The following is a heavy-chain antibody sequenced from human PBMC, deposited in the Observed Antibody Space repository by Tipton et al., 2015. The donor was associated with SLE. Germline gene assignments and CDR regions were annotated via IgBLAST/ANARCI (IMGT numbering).Heavy chain of an antibody. CDR2: INGDGSST. J-gene: IGHJ1*01. CDR3: AKGIRPAAGTYFQQ. V-gene: IGHV3-74*01. CDR1: GFAFSSHW. Sequence: SLRLSCAASGFAFSSHWMHWVRQAPGKGLVWLSHINGDGSSTRYGDSVRARFTISRDNSKNMVYLEMNSLRAGDTAVYYCAKGIRPAAGTYFQQWGQGTLVTVST. D-gene: IGHD6-13*01.